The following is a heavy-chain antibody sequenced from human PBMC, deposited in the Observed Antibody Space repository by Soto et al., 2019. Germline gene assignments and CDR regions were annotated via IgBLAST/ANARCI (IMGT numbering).Heavy chain of an antibody. D-gene: IGHD6-13*01. CDR2: IDYSGST. J-gene: IGHJ5*02. V-gene: IGHV4-59*01. Sequence: SETLSLTCTVSGGSISSYYWSWIRQPPGKGLEWIGYIDYSGSTNYNPSLKSRVTITTDTSASTAYMELSSLRSEDTAVYYCARVGIAAAGTSWFDPWGQGTLVTVSS. CDR3: ARVGIAAAGTSWFDP. CDR1: GGSISSYY.